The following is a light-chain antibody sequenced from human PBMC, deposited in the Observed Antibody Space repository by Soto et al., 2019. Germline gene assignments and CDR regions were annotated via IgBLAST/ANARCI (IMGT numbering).Light chain of an antibody. CDR2: GAS. V-gene: IGKV3D-15*01. CDR1: QSISSN. Sequence: EIVMTQSPATLSVSPGERATLSCRASQSISSNIAWYRRKPGQAPRLLIYGASIRATGIPASFSGSGSGTEFTLTISSLQSEDFAVYYCQQYDKWPFTFGQGTRLEIK. CDR3: QQYDKWPFT. J-gene: IGKJ5*01.